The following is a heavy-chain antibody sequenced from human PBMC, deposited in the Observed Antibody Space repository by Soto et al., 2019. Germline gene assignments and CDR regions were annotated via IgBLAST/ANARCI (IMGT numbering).Heavy chain of an antibody. CDR2: ISYDGNKK. CDR3: AKDQGGDYDHPLDY. V-gene: IGHV3-30*18. CDR1: GFTFRSYG. J-gene: IGHJ4*02. Sequence: HPGGSLRLSCAASGFTFRSYGMHWVRQAPGKGLEWVAVISYDGNKKYYADSVKGRFTISRDNSKNTQYLQMNSLRAEDTAVYYCAKDQGGDYDHPLDYWGQGTLVTVSS. D-gene: IGHD4-17*01.